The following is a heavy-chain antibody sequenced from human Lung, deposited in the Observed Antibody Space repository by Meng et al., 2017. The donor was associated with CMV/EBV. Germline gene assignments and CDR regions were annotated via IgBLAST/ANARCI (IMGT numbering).Heavy chain of an antibody. CDR1: GYSFITDD. CDR2: MNPNSGNT. CDR3: ARSLVHSAMDV. V-gene: IGHV1-8*01. D-gene: IGHD3-16*01. Sequence: SXXVSCKASGYSFITDDINWVRQAAGQGPEWMGWMNPNSGNTGYAQKFQGSVTMTRNVSTRTAYMELTSLRSEDTAVYYCARSLVHSAMDVWGQGTAVTSP. J-gene: IGHJ6*02.